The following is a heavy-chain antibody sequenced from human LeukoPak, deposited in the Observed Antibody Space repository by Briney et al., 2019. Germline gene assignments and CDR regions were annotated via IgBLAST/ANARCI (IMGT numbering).Heavy chain of an antibody. J-gene: IGHJ5*02. D-gene: IGHD3/OR15-3a*01. Sequence: SWIRQPPGKALEWLARIDWDDDKYYSTSLKSRLTISKDTSKNQVVLTMTNTDPVDTATYYCARGPLARTGREGTLQIWLDPWGQGTLVTVSS. V-gene: IGHV2-70*11. CDR3: ARGPLARTGREGTLQIWLDP. CDR2: IDWDDDK.